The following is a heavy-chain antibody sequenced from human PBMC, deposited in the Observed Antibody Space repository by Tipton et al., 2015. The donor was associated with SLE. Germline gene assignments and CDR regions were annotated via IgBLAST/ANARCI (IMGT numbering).Heavy chain of an antibody. CDR2: IYSGGST. Sequence: SLRLSCAASWFTVSSNYMSWIRQAPGKGLEWVSVIYSGGSTYYADSVKGRFTISRDNSKNTLYLQINSLRAEDTAVYYCARGHYGDGGWFDPWGQGTLVTVSS. J-gene: IGHJ5*02. V-gene: IGHV3-53*01. CDR3: ARGHYGDGGWFDP. CDR1: WFTVSSNY. D-gene: IGHD4-17*01.